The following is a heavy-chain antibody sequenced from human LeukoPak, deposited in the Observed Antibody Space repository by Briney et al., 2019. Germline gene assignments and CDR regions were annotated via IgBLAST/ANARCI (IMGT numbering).Heavy chain of an antibody. CDR3: AKDGGSGSYFAFDI. D-gene: IGHD1-26*01. CDR1: GFTFNSYG. CDR2: IRYDGSKR. Sequence: AGGSLRLSCAASGFTFNSYGMHWVRQATGKGREWVAFIRYDGSKRYFADSVKGRFALSRDNSKNTLYLQMSSLRPEDTAVYFCAKDGGSGSYFAFDIGGQGTMATVS. V-gene: IGHV3-30*02. J-gene: IGHJ3*02.